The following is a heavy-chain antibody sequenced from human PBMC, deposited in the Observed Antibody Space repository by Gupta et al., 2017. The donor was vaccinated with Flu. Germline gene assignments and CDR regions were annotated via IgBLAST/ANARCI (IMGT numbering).Heavy chain of an antibody. CDR2: IDWDDDK. J-gene: IGHJ4*02. V-gene: IGHV2-70*04. D-gene: IGHD5-12*01. Sequence: STSGRRVSWIRQPPGKALEWLARIDWDDDKFYSTSLKTRLTSAKDTSKNQVVLIKTNMDTVGTATYFWVRQSGYDPSRYDYWGQGTRVTVSS. CDR1: STSGRR. CDR3: VRQSGYDPSRYDY.